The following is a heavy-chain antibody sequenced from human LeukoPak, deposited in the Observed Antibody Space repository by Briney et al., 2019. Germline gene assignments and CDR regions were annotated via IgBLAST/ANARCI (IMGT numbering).Heavy chain of an antibody. D-gene: IGHD1-26*01. CDR3: ARGAFGPTNRFDP. CDR1: GGTFSSYA. CDR2: IIPIFGTA. Sequence: SVKVSCKASGGTFSSYAISWVRQAPGQGLEWMGRIIPIFGTANYAQKFQGRVTITTDESTSTAYMELSSLRSEDTAVYYCARGAFGPTNRFDPWGQGTLVTVSS. V-gene: IGHV1-69*05. J-gene: IGHJ5*02.